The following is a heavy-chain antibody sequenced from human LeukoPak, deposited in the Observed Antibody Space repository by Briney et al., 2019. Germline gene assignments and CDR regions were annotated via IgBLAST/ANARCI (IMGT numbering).Heavy chain of an antibody. Sequence: GGCLRLSCADPGFNSRDNWMTWGRPAPGEGLGWVANIKQDGRAKYYEGSVMGRCTISRDNANDYLYLKMNSLIVEDTAEYHCATDSVSISLFSQAGADVWGQGTMVTVSS. CDR3: ATDSVSISLFSQAGADV. D-gene: IGHD6-19*01. J-gene: IGHJ3*01. CDR2: IKQDGRAK. V-gene: IGHV3-7*01. CDR1: GFNSRDNW.